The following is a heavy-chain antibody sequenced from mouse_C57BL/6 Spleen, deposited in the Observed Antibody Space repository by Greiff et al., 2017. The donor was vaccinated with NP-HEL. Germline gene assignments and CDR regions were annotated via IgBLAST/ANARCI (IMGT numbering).Heavy chain of an antibody. CDR3: ARITTVVACPYFDY. CDR1: GYTFTSYW. Sequence: QVQLQQPGAELVKPGASVKMSCKASGYTFTSYWITWVKQRPGQGLEWIGDIYPGSGSTNYNEKFKSKATLTVDTSSSTAYMQLSSLTSEDSAVYYCARITTVVACPYFDYWGQGTTLTVSS. CDR2: IYPGSGST. J-gene: IGHJ2*01. D-gene: IGHD1-1*01. V-gene: IGHV1-55*01.